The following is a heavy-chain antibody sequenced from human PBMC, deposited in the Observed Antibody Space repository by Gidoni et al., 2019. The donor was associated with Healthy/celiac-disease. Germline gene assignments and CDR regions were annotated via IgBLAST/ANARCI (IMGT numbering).Heavy chain of an antibody. J-gene: IGHJ3*02. CDR2: IRSKAYGGTT. V-gene: IGHV3-49*03. Sequence: EVQLGESGGGLVQPGRSLRLSCTDSGFTFGDYAMSWFRQAPGKGREWVGFIRSKAYGGTTEYAASVKGRFTISREDSKSIAYLQMNSLKTEDTAVYYCNGDIVVVPAAQPPFDIWGQGTMVTVSA. CDR3: NGDIVVVPAAQPPFDI. D-gene: IGHD2-2*01. CDR1: GFTFGDYA.